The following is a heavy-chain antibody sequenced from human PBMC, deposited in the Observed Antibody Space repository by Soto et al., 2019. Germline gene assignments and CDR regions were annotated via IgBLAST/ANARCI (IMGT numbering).Heavy chain of an antibody. D-gene: IGHD1-1*01. CDR3: AKLAGGYNWNDGSYFDY. Sequence: EVQLLESGGGLVQPGGSLRLSCAASGFTFSSYAMSWVRQAPGKGLEWVSAISGSGGSTYYADSVKGRFTISRDNSKNSLYLQMNSLRAEDTALYYCAKLAGGYNWNDGSYFDYWGQGTLVTVSS. V-gene: IGHV3-23*01. J-gene: IGHJ4*02. CDR2: ISGSGGST. CDR1: GFTFSSYA.